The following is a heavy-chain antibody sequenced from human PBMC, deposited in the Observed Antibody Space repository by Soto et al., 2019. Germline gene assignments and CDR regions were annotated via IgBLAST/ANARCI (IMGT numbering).Heavy chain of an antibody. CDR3: ARDHLGYDILTGRPNWFDP. D-gene: IGHD3-9*01. J-gene: IGHJ5*02. CDR2: ISYEGSNK. V-gene: IGHV3-30-3*01. CDR1: GFTFSSYA. Sequence: QVQLVESGGGVVQPGRSLRLSCAASGFTFSSYAMHWVRQAPGKGLEWEAVISYEGSNKYYADSVKGRFTISRDNSKNTLYLQMNSLRAEDTAVYYCARDHLGYDILTGRPNWFDPWGQGTLVTVSS.